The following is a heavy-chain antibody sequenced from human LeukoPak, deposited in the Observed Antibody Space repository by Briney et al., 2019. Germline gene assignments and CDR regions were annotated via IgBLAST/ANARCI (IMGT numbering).Heavy chain of an antibody. J-gene: IGHJ3*02. CDR3: ARGRYCSADICSGGDAFDI. Sequence: SETLSLTCTVSGGSINNYYWSRIRQPAGKGLEWIGRIYTRGSTNYNPSLKSRVTMSVDTSKNQLSLKLSSVTAADTAVYYCARGRYCSADICSGGDAFDIWGQGTMVSVSS. D-gene: IGHD2-15*01. V-gene: IGHV4-4*07. CDR1: GGSINNYY. CDR2: IYTRGST.